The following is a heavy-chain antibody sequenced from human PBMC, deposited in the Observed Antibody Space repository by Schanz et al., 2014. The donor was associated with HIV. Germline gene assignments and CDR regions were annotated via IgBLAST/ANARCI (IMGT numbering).Heavy chain of an antibody. CDR1: GFTFTNHA. V-gene: IGHV3-23*01. CDR3: AKPEYDSRGNSQSHFDY. Sequence: EVQLLESGGGLAQPGGSLTLSCAASGFTFTNHALSWVRQAPGRGLEWVSTVIGSGVRTIYADSVKGRFTISRDNSKNTLYLQMTTLRIDDTAVYYCAKPEYDSRGNSQSHFDYWGQGTLVTVSS. J-gene: IGHJ4*02. D-gene: IGHD3-22*01. CDR2: VIGSGVRT.